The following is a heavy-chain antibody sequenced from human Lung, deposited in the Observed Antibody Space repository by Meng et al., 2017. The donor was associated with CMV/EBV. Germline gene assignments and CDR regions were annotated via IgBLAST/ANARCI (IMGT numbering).Heavy chain of an antibody. CDR2: ISPTTGYT. D-gene: IGHD2-8*01. CDR1: GFTFSDYY. V-gene: IGHV3-11*05. J-gene: IGHJ4*02. Sequence: QVQLVEFGGXXVKPGXCLRLSCTGSGFTFSDYYMSWIRQAPGKGREWVSYISPTTGYTEYADSVKGRFTISRDNAKNSLFLQMNSLRSEDTAVYYCARDFSLYRTSGVHWGQGTLSTVSS. CDR3: ARDFSLYRTSGVH.